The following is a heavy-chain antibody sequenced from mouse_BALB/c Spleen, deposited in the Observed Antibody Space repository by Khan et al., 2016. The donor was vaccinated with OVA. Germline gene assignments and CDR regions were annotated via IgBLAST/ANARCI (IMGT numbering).Heavy chain of an antibody. V-gene: IGHV2-6-4*01. CDR1: GFSLSRYS. Sequence: VQLQQSGPGLVAPSQSLSITCTVSGFSLSRYSVHWVRQPPGKGLEWLGMIWGDGITDYNSTLKSRLGISKDNSKSQVFLKMNSLQTDDTAMYYCARGDYYGNIYAMDYWGQGTSVTVSS. J-gene: IGHJ4*01. CDR3: ARGDYYGNIYAMDY. D-gene: IGHD1-1*01. CDR2: IWGDGIT.